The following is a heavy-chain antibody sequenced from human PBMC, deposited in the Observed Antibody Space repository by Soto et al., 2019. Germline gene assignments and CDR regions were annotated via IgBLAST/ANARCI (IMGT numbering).Heavy chain of an antibody. D-gene: IGHD6-13*01. V-gene: IGHV3-9*01. Sequence: EVQLVESGGGVVQPGRSLRLSCAASGFTFDDYAMHWVRQVPGKGLEWVSGINWNSGSIGYADAVKGRFAISRDNAKNSLHVQMNSLRAEDTAFYYCVKDESINWYSGHFRHWGQGTLVTVSS. CDR2: INWNSGSI. CDR3: VKDESINWYSGHFRH. CDR1: GFTFDDYA. J-gene: IGHJ1*01.